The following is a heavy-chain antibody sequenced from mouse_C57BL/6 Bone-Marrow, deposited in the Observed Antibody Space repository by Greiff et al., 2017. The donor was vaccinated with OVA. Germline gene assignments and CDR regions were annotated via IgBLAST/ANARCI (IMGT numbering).Heavy chain of an antibody. CDR2: IDPEDGET. D-gene: IGHD1-1*01. Sequence: VQLQQSGAELVKPGASVKLSCTASGFNIKDYYMHWVKQRTEQGLEWIGRIDPEDGETKYAPKFQGKATITADTSSNTAYLQLSSLTSEDTAVYYCARSVITTVVAPNYFDYWGQDTTLTVSS. CDR1: GFNIKDYY. J-gene: IGHJ2*01. CDR3: ARSVITTVVAPNYFDY. V-gene: IGHV14-2*01.